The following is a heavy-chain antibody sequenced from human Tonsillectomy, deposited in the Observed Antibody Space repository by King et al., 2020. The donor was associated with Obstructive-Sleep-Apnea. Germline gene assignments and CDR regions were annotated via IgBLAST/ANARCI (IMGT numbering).Heavy chain of an antibody. CDR3: AKDAAITGTRDY. J-gene: IGHJ4*02. CDR1: GFTFSSYG. CDR2: IRYDGNNK. Sequence: VQLVESGGGVVQPGRSLRLSCEASGFTFSSYGMHWVRQAPGKGLEWVSFIRYDGNNKYYAGSVKGRFTISRDNPKNTLYLQMDDLRTEDTAVYYCAKDAAITGTRDYWGQGILVTVSS. D-gene: IGHD1-7*01. V-gene: IGHV3-30*02.